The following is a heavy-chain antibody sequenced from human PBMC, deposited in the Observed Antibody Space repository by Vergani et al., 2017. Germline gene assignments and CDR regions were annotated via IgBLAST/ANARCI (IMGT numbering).Heavy chain of an antibody. Sequence: EVQLLESGGGLVQPGGSLRLSCAASGFTFSSYAISWVRQAPGKGLEWVSAISGSGGSTYYADSVKGRFTISRDNSKNTLYLQMNSLGAEDTAVYYGAKGHYDVWSGYPSRRSDYWGQGTLVTVSS. V-gene: IGHV3-23*01. CDR1: GFTFSSYA. D-gene: IGHD3-3*01. J-gene: IGHJ4*02. CDR2: ISGSGGST. CDR3: AKGHYDVWSGYPSRRSDY.